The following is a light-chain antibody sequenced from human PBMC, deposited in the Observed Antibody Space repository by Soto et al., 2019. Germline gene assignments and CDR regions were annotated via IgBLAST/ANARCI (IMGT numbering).Light chain of an antibody. V-gene: IGKV1-39*01. Sequence: QITQSPSSLSALVGDRVTITCRASQSVSRYLNWYQHKQGKAPKLLIYAASNFQSGVPSRFRGSGSGTHFTLPISRLQPEDFSTYYCQQLHGYPITFGQGTRLEIK. CDR1: QSVSRY. CDR3: QQLHGYPIT. CDR2: AAS. J-gene: IGKJ5*01.